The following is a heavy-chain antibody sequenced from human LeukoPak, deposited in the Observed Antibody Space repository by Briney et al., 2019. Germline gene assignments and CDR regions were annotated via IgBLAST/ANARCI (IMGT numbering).Heavy chain of an antibody. CDR1: GFTFTTYW. CDR3: ARYQGGGWDV. V-gene: IGHV3-7*01. D-gene: IGHD6-25*01. Sequence: PGGSLRLSCAASGFTFTTYWMSWVRQAPGKALEWVANIKQDGSETHYVESVKGRFTISRDNAKNSLSLQLNSLRAEDTAVYYCARYQGGGWDVWGQGTTVTVSS. CDR2: IKQDGSET. J-gene: IGHJ6*02.